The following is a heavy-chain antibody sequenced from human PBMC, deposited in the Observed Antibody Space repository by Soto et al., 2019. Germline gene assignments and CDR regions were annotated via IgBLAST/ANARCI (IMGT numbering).Heavy chain of an antibody. CDR1: GGPISSYY. CDR2: IYHSGGT. D-gene: IGHD3-10*01. V-gene: IGHV4-59*01. Sequence: PSETLSLTCTVSGGPISSYYWSWIRQPPGKGLEWIGYIYHSGGTNYKPSLKSRVTISVDTSKNQFSLKLNSVTAADTAVYYCARVREETYYYSSGTSRHYYYYMDVWGKGTTVTVSS. J-gene: IGHJ6*03. CDR3: ARVREETYYYSSGTSRHYYYYMDV.